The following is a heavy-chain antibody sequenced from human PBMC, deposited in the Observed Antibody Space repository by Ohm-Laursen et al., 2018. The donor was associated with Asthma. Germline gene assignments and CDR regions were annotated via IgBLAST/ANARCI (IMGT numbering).Heavy chain of an antibody. CDR2: IYYSGST. D-gene: IGHD4-23*01. CDR3: AREMTVETRAFDI. CDR1: GGSISSGGYY. J-gene: IGHJ3*02. Sequence: SDTLSLTCSVSGGSISSGGYYWNWFRQHPGKGLEWIGSIYYSGSTYYNPSLKSRVALSIDTSTSQFSLKLSSVTAADTAVYYCAREMTVETRAFDIWGQGRMVTVSS. V-gene: IGHV4-31*03.